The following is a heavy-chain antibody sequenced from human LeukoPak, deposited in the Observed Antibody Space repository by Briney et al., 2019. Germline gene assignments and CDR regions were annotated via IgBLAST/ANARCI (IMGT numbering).Heavy chain of an antibody. D-gene: IGHD3-10*01. Sequence: PSGTLSLTCAVSGGSISSDYWWSWVRQPPGKGLEYIGEIHYSGTTNCNPSLKSRVTISLDKSKNQFSLNLNSVTAADTAVFYCARGSHDTIRGVLDIWGQGTMVTVSS. J-gene: IGHJ3*02. CDR2: IHYSGTT. CDR3: ARGSHDTIRGVLDI. V-gene: IGHV4-4*02. CDR1: GGSISSDYW.